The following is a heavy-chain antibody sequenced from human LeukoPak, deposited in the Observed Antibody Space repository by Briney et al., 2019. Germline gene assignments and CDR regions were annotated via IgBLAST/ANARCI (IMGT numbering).Heavy chain of an antibody. Sequence: ASVKVSCKPSGYTFTGYYMHWVRQAPGQGLEWMGWINPNSGATNYAQKFQGRVTVTRDTSINTAYMELSRLRYDDTAVYYCAREPPRGRGSNYFDYWGQGTLVTVSS. D-gene: IGHD3-10*01. CDR3: AREPPRGRGSNYFDY. J-gene: IGHJ4*02. CDR1: GYTFTGYY. CDR2: INPNSGAT. V-gene: IGHV1-2*02.